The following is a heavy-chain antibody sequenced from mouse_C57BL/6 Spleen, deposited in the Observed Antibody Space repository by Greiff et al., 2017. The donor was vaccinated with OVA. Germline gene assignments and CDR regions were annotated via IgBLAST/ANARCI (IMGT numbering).Heavy chain of an antibody. J-gene: IGHJ4*01. V-gene: IGHV14-1*01. CDR1: GFNIKDYY. CDR2: IDPADGDT. CDR3: TTDGNFYAMDY. Sequence: VQLQQSGAELVRPGASVKLSCTASGFNIKDYYMHWVKQRPEQGLEWIGRIDPADGDTEYAPKFQGKATMTADTSSNTAYLQLSSLTSEDTAVYYCTTDGNFYAMDYGGQGTSVTVSS. D-gene: IGHD2-1*01.